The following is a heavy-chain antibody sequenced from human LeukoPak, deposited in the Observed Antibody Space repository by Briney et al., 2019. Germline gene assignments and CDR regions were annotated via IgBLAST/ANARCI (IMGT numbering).Heavy chain of an antibody. CDR2: IHYSGST. D-gene: IGHD3-10*01. J-gene: IGHJ5*02. V-gene: IGHV4-59*08. CDR1: GGSISSYY. Sequence: SETLSLTCTVSGGSISSYYWSWTRQPPGKGLEWIGYIHYSGSTNHNPSLESRVTISVDTSKNQFSLQLSSVTAADTAVYYCARTYGSGSWLDHWGQGTLVTVSS. CDR3: ARTYGSGSWLDH.